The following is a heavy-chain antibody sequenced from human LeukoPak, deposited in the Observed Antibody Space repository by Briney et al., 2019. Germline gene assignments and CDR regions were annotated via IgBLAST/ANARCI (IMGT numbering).Heavy chain of an antibody. V-gene: IGHV4-39*01. CDR3: ARHLFGSGYYPDY. Sequence: SETLSLTCTVAGGSISNNNYYWGWIRQPPGKGLEWIGTIYYSGSTYYNPSLKSRVTISVDTSKTQFSLRLTSVTAADTSVYYCARHLFGSGYYPDYWGQGTLVTVSS. CDR1: GGSISNNNYY. CDR2: IYYSGST. J-gene: IGHJ4*02. D-gene: IGHD3-22*01.